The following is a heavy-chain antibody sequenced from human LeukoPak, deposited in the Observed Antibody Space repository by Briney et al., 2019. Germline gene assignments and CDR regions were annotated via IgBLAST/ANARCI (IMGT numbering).Heavy chain of an antibody. J-gene: IGHJ4*02. Sequence: SETLSLTCTVSGGSISSSSYYWGWIRQPPGKGLEWIGSIYYSGSTYYNPSLKSRVTISVDTSKNQFSLKLSSVTAADTAVYYCARDLKDCSGGSCYGIDYWGQGTLVTVCS. CDR3: ARDLKDCSGGSCYGIDY. CDR1: GGSISSSSYY. V-gene: IGHV4-39*02. D-gene: IGHD2-15*01. CDR2: IYYSGST.